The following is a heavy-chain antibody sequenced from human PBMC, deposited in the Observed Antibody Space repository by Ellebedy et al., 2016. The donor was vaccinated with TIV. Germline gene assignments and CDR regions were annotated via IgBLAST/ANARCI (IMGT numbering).Heavy chain of an antibody. CDR3: ATYAAPY. Sequence: GGSLRLSCAAWGFSFSNFWMSWVRQAPGKGLEWVAHIKTDGSETYYVDSVKGRFTISRENAKNALFLQMNSLRAEDTAVYYCATYAAPYWGRGTLITVSS. CDR1: GFSFSNFW. J-gene: IGHJ4*02. CDR2: IKTDGSET. V-gene: IGHV3-7*01. D-gene: IGHD2-2*01.